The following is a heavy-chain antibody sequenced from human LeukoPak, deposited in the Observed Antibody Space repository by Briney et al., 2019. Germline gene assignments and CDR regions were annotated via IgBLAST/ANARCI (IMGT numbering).Heavy chain of an antibody. CDR2: FSSSSSYI. J-gene: IGHJ6*03. CDR3: AKEGFYCSGGSCYSFYYYYMDV. CDR1: GFTFSSYS. Sequence: GGSLRLSCAASGFTFSSYSMNWVRQAPGKGLEWVSSFSSSSSYIDYADSVKGRFTISRDNSKNTLYLQMNSLRAEDTAVYYCAKEGFYCSGGSCYSFYYYYMDVWGKGTTVTVSS. V-gene: IGHV3-21*04. D-gene: IGHD2-15*01.